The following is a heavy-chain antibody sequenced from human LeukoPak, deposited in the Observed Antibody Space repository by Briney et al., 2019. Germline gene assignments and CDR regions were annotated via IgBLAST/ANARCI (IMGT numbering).Heavy chain of an antibody. CDR2: INSDGSST. J-gene: IGHJ3*02. Sequence: GGSLRLSCAASGFTFSSYWMHWVRQAPGKGLVRVSRINSDGSSTSYADSVKGRFTISRDNAKNTLYLQMNSLRAEDTAVYYCARSLQNYDILTGYYRSRGAFDIWGQGTMVTVSS. V-gene: IGHV3-74*01. CDR3: ARSLQNYDILTGYYRSRGAFDI. CDR1: GFTFSSYW. D-gene: IGHD3-9*01.